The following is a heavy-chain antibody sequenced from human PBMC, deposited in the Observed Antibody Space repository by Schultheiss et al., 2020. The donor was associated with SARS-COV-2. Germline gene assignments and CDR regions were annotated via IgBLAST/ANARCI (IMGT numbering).Heavy chain of an antibody. CDR1: GGSISSGGYS. V-gene: IGHV4-61*02. CDR3: ARALGYGHYFDY. Sequence: SETLSLTCAVSGGSISSGGYSWSWIRQPAGKGLEWIGRVYISGSTNYNSSLKSRVTMSVDTSKNQFSLKLSSVTAADTAVYYCARALGYGHYFDYWGQGTLVTVSS. CDR2: VYISGST. J-gene: IGHJ4*02. D-gene: IGHD5-18*01.